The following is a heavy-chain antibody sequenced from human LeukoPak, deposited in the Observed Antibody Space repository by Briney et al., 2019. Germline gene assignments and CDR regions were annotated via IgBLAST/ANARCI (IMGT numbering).Heavy chain of an antibody. D-gene: IGHD3-22*01. J-gene: IGHJ4*02. CDR3: ARFHSSKYPPYYFDY. CDR1: GFTFSSYS. CDR2: ISNSSSYI. Sequence: GGSLRLSCAASGFTFSSYSMNWVRQAPGKGLEWVSSISNSSSYIYYADSVKGRFTISRDNAKSSLYLQMNSLRAEDTAVYYCARFHSSKYPPYYFDYWGQGTLVTVSS. V-gene: IGHV3-21*01.